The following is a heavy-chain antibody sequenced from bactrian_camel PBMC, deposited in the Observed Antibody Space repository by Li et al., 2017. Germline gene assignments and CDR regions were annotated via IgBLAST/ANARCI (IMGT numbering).Heavy chain of an antibody. CDR1: GFTFSTYA. D-gene: IGHD6*01. CDR2: INSGGTKT. V-gene: IGHV3S31*01. Sequence: QLVESGGGLVQPGGSLRLSCVASGFTFSTYAMTWVRQAPGKGLEWVSRINSGGTKTYYADSVKGRFTISRDNAKNTLYLQLNGLETEDTAMYYCVRGSSLPNYDMDLWGTGTQVTVS. J-gene: IGHJ7*01.